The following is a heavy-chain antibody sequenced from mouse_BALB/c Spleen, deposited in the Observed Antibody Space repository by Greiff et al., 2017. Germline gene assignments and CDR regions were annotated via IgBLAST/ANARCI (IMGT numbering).Heavy chain of an antibody. CDR3: ARSGWVFDY. CDR2: ISYSGST. Sequence: EVQLVESGPGLVKPSQSLSLTCTVTGYSITSDYAWNWIRQFPGNKLEWMGYISYSGSTSYNPSLKSRISITRDTSKNQFFLQLNSVTTEDTATYYCARSGWVFDYWGQGTTLTVSS. J-gene: IGHJ2*01. D-gene: IGHD2-2*01. V-gene: IGHV3-2*02. CDR1: GYSITSDYA.